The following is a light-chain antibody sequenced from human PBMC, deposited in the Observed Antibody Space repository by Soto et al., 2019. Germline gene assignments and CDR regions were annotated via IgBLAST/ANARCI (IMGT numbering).Light chain of an antibody. J-gene: IGKJ4*01. CDR1: QSVSSY. Sequence: EIVLTQSPVTLSLSPGERATLSCRASQSVSSYLAWYQQKPGQAPRPLIYDASNRATGIPARFSGSGSGTDFTLTINSLEPEDFAVYYCQQRSNWPPRSTFGGGTRVEIK. CDR2: DAS. CDR3: QQRSNWPPRST. V-gene: IGKV3-11*01.